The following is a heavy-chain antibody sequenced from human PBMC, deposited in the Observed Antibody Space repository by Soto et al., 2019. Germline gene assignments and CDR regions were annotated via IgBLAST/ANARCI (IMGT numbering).Heavy chain of an antibody. V-gene: IGHV3-23*01. Sequence: GGSLRLSCAASEFSFDDHAMSWVRQAPGKGLEWVSYISCSSGSIFYADSVKGRFTISRDNAKNTLYLQMNSLRAEDTAVYYCAIRASYYDSSGYFDYWGQGTLVTVSS. J-gene: IGHJ4*02. CDR1: EFSFDDHA. D-gene: IGHD3-22*01. CDR3: AIRASYYDSSGYFDY. CDR2: ISCSSGSI.